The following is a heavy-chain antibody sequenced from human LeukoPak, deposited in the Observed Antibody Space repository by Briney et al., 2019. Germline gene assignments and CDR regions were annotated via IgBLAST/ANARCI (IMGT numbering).Heavy chain of an antibody. CDR2: ISYDGSNK. J-gene: IGHJ4*02. Sequence: SCKASGGTFSSYAMHWVRQAPGKGLEWVAVISYDGSNKYYADSVKGRFTISRDNSKNTLYLQMNSLRAEDTAVYYCARDRETYSSSWEFDYWGQGTLVTVSS. CDR3: ARDRETYSSSWEFDY. V-gene: IGHV3-30-3*01. CDR1: GGTFSSYA. D-gene: IGHD6-13*01.